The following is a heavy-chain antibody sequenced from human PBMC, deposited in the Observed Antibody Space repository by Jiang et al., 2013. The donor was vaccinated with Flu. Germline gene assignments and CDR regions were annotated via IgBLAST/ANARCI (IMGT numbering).Heavy chain of an antibody. CDR3: AKLTRSGGNSMVDSFDI. V-gene: IGHV5-51*01. CDR2: IYPGDSDA. D-gene: IGHD4-23*01. Sequence: SGAEVKKPGESLKISCKGSGYSFTNYWIGWVRQMPGKGLEWMGVIYPGDSDARYSPSFQGQVTISADKSISTAYLQWSGLKASDTAMYYCAKLTRSGGNSMVDSFDIWGQGTMVTVSS. J-gene: IGHJ3*02. CDR1: GYSFTNYW.